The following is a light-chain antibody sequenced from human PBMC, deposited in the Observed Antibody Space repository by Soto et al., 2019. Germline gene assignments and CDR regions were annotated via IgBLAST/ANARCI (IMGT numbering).Light chain of an antibody. V-gene: IGKV3-15*01. J-gene: IGKJ4*01. CDR2: GVS. Sequence: EILMTQSPATLSVSPGESATLSCRASQRVSSYLAWYQQKPGQAPRLLIYGVSSRANGVPARFSGSGSGTGFTLTISSLQSEDYAVYYCQQYKNWPLTFGGGTKVDIK. CDR3: QQYKNWPLT. CDR1: QRVSSY.